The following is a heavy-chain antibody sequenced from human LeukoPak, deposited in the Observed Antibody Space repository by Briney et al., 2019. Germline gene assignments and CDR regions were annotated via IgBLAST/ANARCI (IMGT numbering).Heavy chain of an antibody. CDR1: GFRFSNVW. V-gene: IGHV3-15*01. D-gene: IGHD2-2*03. Sequence: GGSLRLSCAASGFRFSNVWVSWVRQAPGKGLEWVGRIKSKSDGGTTDYAAPVKGRFIISRDDSKDTLYLQMNSLKTEDTAMYYCTSGGDCRTTSCYSDWGQGTLVTVSS. CDR2: IKSKSDGGTT. J-gene: IGHJ4*02. CDR3: TSGGDCRTTSCYSD.